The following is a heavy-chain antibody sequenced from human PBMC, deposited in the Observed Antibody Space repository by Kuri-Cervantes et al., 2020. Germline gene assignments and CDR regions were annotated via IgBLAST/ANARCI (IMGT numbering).Heavy chain of an antibody. V-gene: IGHV1-2*02. J-gene: IGHJ6*02. Sequence: ASVKVSCKASGYTFTGYYMHWVRQAPGQGLEWMGWINPNSGGTNYAQKFQGRVTMTWDTSISTAYMELSRLRSDDTAVYYCARDLWAAAGTLGDYYYYYGMDVWGQGTTVTVSS. CDR2: INPNSGGT. CDR3: ARDLWAAAGTLGDYYYYYGMDV. CDR1: GYTFTGYY. D-gene: IGHD6-13*01.